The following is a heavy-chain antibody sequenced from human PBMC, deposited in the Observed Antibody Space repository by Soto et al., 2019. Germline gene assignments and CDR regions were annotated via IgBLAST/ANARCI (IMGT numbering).Heavy chain of an antibody. CDR3: ARSLGYCSSTSCYSVAFDY. D-gene: IGHD2-2*01. J-gene: IGHJ4*02. CDR2: ISGSGGST. CDR1: GFTFSSYA. Sequence: GESLKISCAASGFTFSSYAMSWVRQAPGKGLEWVSAISGSGGSTYYADSVKGRFTISRDNSKNTLYLQMNSLRAEDTAVYYCARSLGYCSSTSCYSVAFDYWGQGTLVTVSS. V-gene: IGHV3-23*01.